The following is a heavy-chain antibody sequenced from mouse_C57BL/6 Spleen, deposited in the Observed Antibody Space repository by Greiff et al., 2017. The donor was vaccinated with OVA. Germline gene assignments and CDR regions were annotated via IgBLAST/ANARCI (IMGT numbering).Heavy chain of an antibody. D-gene: IGHD2-12*01. CDR2: IDPETGGT. Sequence: VQLQQSGAELVRPGASVTLSCKASGYTFTDYEMHWVKQTPVHGLEWIGAIDPETGGTAYNQKFKGKAILTADKSSSTAYMELRGLTSEYSAVYYYTRDDAYVDYWGQGTTLTVSS. CDR1: GYTFTDYE. CDR3: TRDDAYVDY. J-gene: IGHJ2*01. V-gene: IGHV1-15*01.